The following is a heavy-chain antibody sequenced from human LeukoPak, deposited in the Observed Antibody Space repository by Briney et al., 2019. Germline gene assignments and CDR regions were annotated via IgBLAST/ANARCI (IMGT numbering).Heavy chain of an antibody. CDR2: IHHSGST. J-gene: IGHJ3*01. V-gene: IGHV4-59*01. CDR3: ARDVVSGTPGFDV. D-gene: IGHD1-14*01. CDR1: GGSISSYY. Sequence: SETLSLTCTVSGGSISSYYWSWIRQPPGKGLEWIGYIHHSGSTNYKPSLKSRVTISVDTSKNQFSLKLTSVTAADTAVYYCARDVVSGTPGFDVWGQGTMVTVSS.